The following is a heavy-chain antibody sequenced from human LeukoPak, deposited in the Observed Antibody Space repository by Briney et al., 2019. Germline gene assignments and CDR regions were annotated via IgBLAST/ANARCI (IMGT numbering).Heavy chain of an antibody. CDR1: GFTFSTYA. J-gene: IGHJ4*02. Sequence: PGGSLRLSCTGSGFTFSTYAMSWVRQAPGKGLQWVSTVSGSGRNTYYTDSVKGRFTVSRDNSKNTLYLQMNSLRAEDTAVYYCARSSPYYFDYWGQGTLVTVSS. CDR2: VSGSGRNT. CDR3: ARSSPYYFDY. V-gene: IGHV3-23*01.